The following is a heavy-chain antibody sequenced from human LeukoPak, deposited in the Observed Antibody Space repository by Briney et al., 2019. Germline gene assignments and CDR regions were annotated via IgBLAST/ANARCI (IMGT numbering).Heavy chain of an antibody. CDR3: AKRWADVVVVIPANFFDY. CDR1: GFTFSTYS. CDR2: IIPSGVST. J-gene: IGHJ4*02. V-gene: IGHV3-23*01. D-gene: IGHD2-15*01. Sequence: PGGSLRLSCAASGFTFSTYSMSWVRQAQGKGLEWVSTIIPSGVSTWYADSVKGRFTISRDNSKNTLYLQMNSLRAEDTAVYYCAKRWADVVVVIPANFFDYWGQGTLVTVS.